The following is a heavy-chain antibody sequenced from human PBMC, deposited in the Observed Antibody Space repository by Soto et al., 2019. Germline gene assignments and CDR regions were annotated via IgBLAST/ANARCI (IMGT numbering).Heavy chain of an antibody. Sequence: GASVKVSYKASGGTFSSYAISWVRQAPGQGLEWMGGIIPIFGTANYAQKFQGRVTITADESTSTAYMELSSLRSEDTAVYYCARDSWDRYSSSWYRVNWFDPWGQGTLVTVSS. V-gene: IGHV1-69*13. J-gene: IGHJ5*02. CDR1: GGTFSSYA. CDR2: IIPIFGTA. CDR3: ARDSWDRYSSSWYRVNWFDP. D-gene: IGHD6-13*01.